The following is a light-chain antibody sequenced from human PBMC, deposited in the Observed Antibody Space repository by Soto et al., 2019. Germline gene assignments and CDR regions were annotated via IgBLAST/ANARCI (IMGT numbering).Light chain of an antibody. J-gene: IGKJ1*01. Sequence: DIPMTQPPSSLSASVEDRVTITCRASQSISRSLNWYQQKPGKAPELLIYAASGLQSGVPSRFSGSGSGTVFTLTISSMQPEDCATYYCQQSYSTPWTFGQGTKVEIK. V-gene: IGKV1-39*01. CDR1: QSISRS. CDR3: QQSYSTPWT. CDR2: AAS.